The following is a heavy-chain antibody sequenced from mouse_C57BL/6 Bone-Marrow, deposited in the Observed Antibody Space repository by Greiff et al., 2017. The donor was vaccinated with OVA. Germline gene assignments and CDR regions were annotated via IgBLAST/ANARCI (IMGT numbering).Heavy chain of an antibody. D-gene: IGHD1-1*01. CDR3: ARPDYYGSSYWYFDV. CDR1: GYSFTGYF. J-gene: IGHJ1*03. CDR2: INPYNGDT. Sequence: EVQVVESGPELVKPGDSVKISCKASGYSFTGYFMNWVMQSHGKSLEWIGRINPYNGDTFYNQKFKGKATLTVDKSSSTAHMELRSLTSEDSAVYYCARPDYYGSSYWYFDVWGTGTTVTVSS. V-gene: IGHV1-20*01.